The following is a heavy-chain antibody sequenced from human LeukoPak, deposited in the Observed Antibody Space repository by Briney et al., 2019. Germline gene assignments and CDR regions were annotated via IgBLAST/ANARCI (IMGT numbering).Heavy chain of an antibody. CDR2: IYYSGST. Sequence: KPSETLSLTCTVSGGSISSYYWSWIRQPPGKGLEWIGYIYYSGSTNYNPSLKSRVTISVDTSKNQFSLKMSSVTAADTAVYYCARLARVAVAGTYNYHSMDVWGQGTTVTVSS. D-gene: IGHD6-19*01. V-gene: IGHV4-59*08. CDR1: GGSISSYY. J-gene: IGHJ6*02. CDR3: ARLARVAVAGTYNYHSMDV.